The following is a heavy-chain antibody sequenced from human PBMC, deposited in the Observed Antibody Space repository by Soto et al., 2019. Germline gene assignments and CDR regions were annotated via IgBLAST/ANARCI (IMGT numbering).Heavy chain of an antibody. J-gene: IGHJ3*02. CDR3: ASSAHDPRRGDAFDI. CDR1: GPSVSSYY. V-gene: IGHV4-59*02. D-gene: IGHD3-10*01. Sequence: SETLSLSCTPSGPSVSSYYCSWIRQPPGQGLEWIGYIYYSGSNHYTPSLKSRVTISVDTSKNQFSLKLSSVTAADTALYYCASSAHDPRRGDAFDIWGQGTMVTVSS. CDR2: IYYSGSN.